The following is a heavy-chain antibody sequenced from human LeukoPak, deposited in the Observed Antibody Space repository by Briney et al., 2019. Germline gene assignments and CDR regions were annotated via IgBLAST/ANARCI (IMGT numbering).Heavy chain of an antibody. Sequence: ASVKVSCKASGYTFTSYDINWVRQAPGQGLEWMGWMNPNSGNTVYAQKFQGRVTITRNTSISTAYMELSSLRSEDTAVYYCARIGGDYYYYYMDVWGKGTTVTVSS. J-gene: IGHJ6*03. D-gene: IGHD2-21*01. CDR3: ARIGGDYYYYYMDV. CDR2: MNPNSGNT. CDR1: GYTFTSYD. V-gene: IGHV1-8*03.